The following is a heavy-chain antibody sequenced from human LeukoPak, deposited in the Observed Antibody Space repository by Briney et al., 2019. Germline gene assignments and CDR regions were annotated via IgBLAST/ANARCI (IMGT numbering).Heavy chain of an antibody. CDR2: ISGSGGST. D-gene: IGHD3-22*01. Sequence: GGSLRLSCAASGFTFSSYAMSWVRQAPGKGLEWVSAISGSGGSTYYADSVKGRFTISRDNSKNTLYLQMNSLKTEDTAVYYCTREGKYDSTERNHLYGMDVWGQGTTVTVSS. CDR1: GFTFSSYA. J-gene: IGHJ6*02. V-gene: IGHV3-23*01. CDR3: TREGKYDSTERNHLYGMDV.